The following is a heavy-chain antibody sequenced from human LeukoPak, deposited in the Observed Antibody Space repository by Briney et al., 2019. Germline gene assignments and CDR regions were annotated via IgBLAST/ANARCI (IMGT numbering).Heavy chain of an antibody. V-gene: IGHV3-23*01. D-gene: IGHD5-12*01. CDR1: GFTFSSYG. J-gene: IGHJ4*02. CDR3: ATHSGYDFYFDY. Sequence: GGTLRLSCAASGFTFSSYGMSWVRQAPGKGLEWISGISSTGGNTYYADSVQGRFTISRDNSKNTMHLQMNSLRADDTAVYYCATHSGYDFYFDYWGQGTVVTVSS. CDR2: ISSTGGNT.